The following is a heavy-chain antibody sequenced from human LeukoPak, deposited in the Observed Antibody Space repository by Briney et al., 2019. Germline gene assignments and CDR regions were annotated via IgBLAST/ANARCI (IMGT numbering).Heavy chain of an antibody. CDR3: ARAFSYYDFWSGYYRNYYYMDV. CDR2: INHSGST. V-gene: IGHV4-34*01. D-gene: IGHD3-3*01. Sequence: SETLSLTCAVYGGSFSGCYWSWIRQPPGKGLEWVGEINHSGSTNYNPSLKSRVTISVDTSKNQFSLKLSSVTAADTAVYYCARAFSYYDFWSGYYRNYYYMDVWGKGTTVTVSS. CDR1: GGSFSGCY. J-gene: IGHJ6*03.